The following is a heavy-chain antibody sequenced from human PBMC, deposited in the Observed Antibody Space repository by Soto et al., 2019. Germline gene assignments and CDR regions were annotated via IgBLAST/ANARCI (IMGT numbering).Heavy chain of an antibody. CDR2: IYHSGST. J-gene: IGHJ4*02. V-gene: IGHV4-4*02. CDR3: ASRGDYVWGSYRYTDY. D-gene: IGHD3-16*02. CDR1: GGSISSSNW. Sequence: QVQLQESGPGLVKPSGTLSLTCAVSGGSISSSNWWSWVRQPPGKGLEWIGEIYHSGSTNYNPSLKSRFTLSVDKSKNQCSLKLSSVTAADTAVYYCASRGDYVWGSYRYTDYWGQGTLVTVSS.